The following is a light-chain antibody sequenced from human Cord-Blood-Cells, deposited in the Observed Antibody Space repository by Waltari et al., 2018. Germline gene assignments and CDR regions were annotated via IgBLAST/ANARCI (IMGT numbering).Light chain of an antibody. Sequence: DIQMTQSPSSLSASVGDRVTITCQASQSISSYLNWYQQKPGKAPKLLIYAASSLQSGVPSRFSGSGSGTDFTLTISSLQPEDFATYYCQQSYSTPLVPTFGQGTKLEIK. CDR2: AAS. CDR1: QSISSY. J-gene: IGKJ2*01. CDR3: QQSYSTPLVPT. V-gene: IGKV1-39*01.